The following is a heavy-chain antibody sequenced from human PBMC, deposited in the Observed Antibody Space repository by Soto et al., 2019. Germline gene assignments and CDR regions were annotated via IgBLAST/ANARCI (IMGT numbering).Heavy chain of an antibody. V-gene: IGHV1-69*01. J-gene: IGHJ6*02. D-gene: IGHD5-12*01. CDR3: ARAFSGYDPDPHYYYGMDV. Sequence: QVQLVQSGAEVKKPGSSVKVSCKASGGTFSSYAISWVRQAPGQGLEWMGGIIPICGTANYAQKFQGRVTITADESPSTAYMELSSLRSEDTAVYYCARAFSGYDPDPHYYYGMDVWGQGTTVTVSS. CDR2: IIPICGTA. CDR1: GGTFSSYA.